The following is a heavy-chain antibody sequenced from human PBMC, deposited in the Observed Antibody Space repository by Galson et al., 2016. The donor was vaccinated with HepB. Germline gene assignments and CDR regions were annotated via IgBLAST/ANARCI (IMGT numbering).Heavy chain of an antibody. V-gene: IGHV3-33*06. J-gene: IGHJ4*02. CDR1: GFTFSTYG. D-gene: IGHD1/OR15-1a*01. CDR2: IWYDGSEK. Sequence: SLRLSCAASGFTFSTYGMHWVRQAPGKGLEWVAVIWYDGSEKYYADSVKGRFTISRDNSKNTLYLQINSLRVEDTAVYYCAKGTTLQVHFGYFDHWGQGTLVTVSS. CDR3: AKGTTLQVHFGYFDH.